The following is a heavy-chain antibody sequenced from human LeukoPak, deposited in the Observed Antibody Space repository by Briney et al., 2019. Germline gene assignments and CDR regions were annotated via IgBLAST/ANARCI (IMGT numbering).Heavy chain of an antibody. Sequence: GGSLRLSCAASGFTVSSNYMSWVRQAPGKGLEWVSVIYSGGSTYYADSVKGRFTISRDNSKNTLYLQMNSLRAEDTAVYYCAKIFRYYDILTGYQDYYYMDVWGKGTTVTISS. J-gene: IGHJ6*03. CDR3: AKIFRYYDILTGYQDYYYMDV. CDR2: IYSGGST. V-gene: IGHV3-66*01. D-gene: IGHD3-9*01. CDR1: GFTVSSNY.